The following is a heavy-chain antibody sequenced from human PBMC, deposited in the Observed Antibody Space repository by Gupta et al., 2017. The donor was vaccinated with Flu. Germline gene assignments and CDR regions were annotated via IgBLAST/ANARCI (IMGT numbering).Heavy chain of an antibody. Sequence: EVQLVESGGGLVKPGGSLRLSCAASGFTFSTYSMNWVRQAPGKGLEWVSSISSSSSYIYYADSRKGRFTISRDNAKNSLYLQRNRLRDEDTAVYYCARTFGVISTNWFDPWGQGTLVTDSS. D-gene: IGHD3-3*01. CDR1: GFTFSTYS. CDR3: ARTFGVISTNWFDP. V-gene: IGHV3-21*02. J-gene: IGHJ5*02. CDR2: ISSSSSYI.